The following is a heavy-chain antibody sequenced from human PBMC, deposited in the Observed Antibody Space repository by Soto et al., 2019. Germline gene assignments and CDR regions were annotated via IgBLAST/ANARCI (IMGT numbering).Heavy chain of an antibody. Sequence: GSLRLSCAASGFTFSSYAMHWVRQAPGKGLEYVSAISSNGGSTYYANSVKGRFTISRDNSKNTLYLQMGSLRAEDMAVYYCARETILYSSGWYDYWGQGTLVTVSS. CDR2: ISSNGGST. CDR1: GFTFSSYA. J-gene: IGHJ4*02. CDR3: ARETILYSSGWYDY. D-gene: IGHD6-19*01. V-gene: IGHV3-64*01.